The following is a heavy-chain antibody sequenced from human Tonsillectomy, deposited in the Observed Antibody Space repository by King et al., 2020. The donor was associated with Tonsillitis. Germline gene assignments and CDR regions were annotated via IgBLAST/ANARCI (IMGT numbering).Heavy chain of an antibody. V-gene: IGHV3-15*01. Sequence: DVQLVESGGGLVKPGGSLRLSCAASGFTFSNAWMSWVRQAPGKGLEWVGRIKNKTDGVTTDYAAPVKGRFTISSDDSKNTLYLQMNSLKTEDTAVYYCTTDTADYWGQGTLVTVSS. J-gene: IGHJ4*02. CDR2: IKNKTDGVTT. CDR1: GFTFSNAW. CDR3: TTDTADY. D-gene: IGHD5-18*01.